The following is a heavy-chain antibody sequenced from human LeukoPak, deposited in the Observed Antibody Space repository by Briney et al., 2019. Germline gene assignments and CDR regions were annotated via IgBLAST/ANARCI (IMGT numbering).Heavy chain of an antibody. CDR1: GGSISSYY. D-gene: IGHD3-3*01. CDR2: IYYSGST. V-gene: IGHV4-59*01. CDR3: ARELAHYDFWSGYYTKGWFDP. J-gene: IGHJ5*02. Sequence: KPSETLSLTCTVSGGSISSYYWSWLRQPPGKGLEGIGYIYYSGSTNYNPSLQSRVTISVDKSKNQFSLKLSSVTAADTAVYYCARELAHYDFWSGYYTKGWFDPWGQGTLVTVSS.